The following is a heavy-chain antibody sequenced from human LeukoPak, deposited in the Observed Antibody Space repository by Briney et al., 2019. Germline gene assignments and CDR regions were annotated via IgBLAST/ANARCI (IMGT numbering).Heavy chain of an antibody. J-gene: IGHJ6*03. CDR3: ARDKGDYYYYYMDV. V-gene: IGHV3-48*01. Sequence: GGSLRLSCAGSGFTFSGYSMHWVRQAPGKGLAWVAYISTSGSSAYYTDSVQGRFTISRDNAKNSLYLQMNTLRAEDTAVYYCARDKGDYYYYYMDVWGKGTTVTVSS. CDR2: ISTSGSSA. CDR1: GFTFSGYS. D-gene: IGHD3-10*01.